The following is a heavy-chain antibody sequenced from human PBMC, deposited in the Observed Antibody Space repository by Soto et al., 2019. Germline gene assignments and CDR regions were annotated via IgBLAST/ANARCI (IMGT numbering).Heavy chain of an antibody. CDR1: GGSISSGGYY. J-gene: IGHJ6*02. D-gene: IGHD3-3*01. V-gene: IGHV4-31*03. CDR2: IYYSGST. CDR3: ARGADFWSGYYTYYYGMDV. Sequence: SSETLSLTCTVSGGSISSGGYYWSWIRQHPGKGLEWIGYIYYSGSTYYNPSLKSRVTISVDTSKNQFSLKLSSVTAADTAVYYCARGADFWSGYYTYYYGMDVWGQGTTVTVSS.